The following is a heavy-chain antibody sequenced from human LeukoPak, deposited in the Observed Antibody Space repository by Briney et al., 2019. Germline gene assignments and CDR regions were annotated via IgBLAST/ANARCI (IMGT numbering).Heavy chain of an antibody. CDR1: GFTFSSYA. V-gene: IGHV3-30*03. CDR2: ISYDGSNK. J-gene: IGHJ4*02. Sequence: GGSLRLSCAASGFTFSSYAMSWVRQAPGKGLEWVAVISYDGSNKYYADSVKGRFTISRDNSKNTLYLQMNSPRAEDTAVYYCARPLYDYVWGSYRGSLNYWGQGTLVTVSS. CDR3: ARPLYDYVWGSYRGSLNY. D-gene: IGHD3-16*02.